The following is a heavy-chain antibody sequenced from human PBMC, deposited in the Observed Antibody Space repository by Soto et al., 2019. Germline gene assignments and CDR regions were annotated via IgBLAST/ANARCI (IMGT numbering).Heavy chain of an antibody. D-gene: IGHD2-15*01. J-gene: IGHJ5*02. CDR3: ARDGGAVIAANWFDP. Sequence: ASVKVSCKASGYTFTGYYMHWVRQAPGQGLEWMGWINPNSGGTNYAQKFQGWVTMTRDTSISTAYMELSRLRSDDTAVYYCARDGGAVIAANWFDPWGQGTLVTVSS. V-gene: IGHV1-2*04. CDR2: INPNSGGT. CDR1: GYTFTGYY.